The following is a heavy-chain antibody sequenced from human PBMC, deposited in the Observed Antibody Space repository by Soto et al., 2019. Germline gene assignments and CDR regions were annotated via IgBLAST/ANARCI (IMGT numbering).Heavy chain of an antibody. V-gene: IGHV1-18*01. D-gene: IGHD3-3*01. CDR1: GYTFTSSG. CDR3: AKDQGIKNFGGYSIYYYGIDV. J-gene: IGHJ6*02. Sequence: QVQLVQSGAEVKKPGASVKVSCKASGYTFTSSGISWVRQAPGQGLEWMGWISTDNGNTNYAQHLRGRDSMTNVKGTSKAYRDLRNMRSDDKAIYFCAKDQGIKNFGGYSIYYYGIDVWGQGTTVTVSS. CDR2: ISTDNGNT.